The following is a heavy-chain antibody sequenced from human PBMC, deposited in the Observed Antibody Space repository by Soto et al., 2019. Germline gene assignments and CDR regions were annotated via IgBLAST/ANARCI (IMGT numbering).Heavy chain of an antibody. Sequence: SETLSLTCTVSGGSLSDAGPYWSWIRQSPGKGLEWMAYISDTGNTFSDPSLKSRLTISIDKSKKQFSLRLSSVTAADTAVYYCARGAPRGIIHDFDSWGQGSLVTVSS. CDR2: ISDTGNT. D-gene: IGHD3-10*01. V-gene: IGHV4-30-4*01. CDR3: ARGAPRGIIHDFDS. J-gene: IGHJ4*02. CDR1: GGSLSDAGPY.